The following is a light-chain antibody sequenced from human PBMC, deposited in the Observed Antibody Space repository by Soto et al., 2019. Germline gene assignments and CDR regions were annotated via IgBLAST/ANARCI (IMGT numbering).Light chain of an antibody. CDR2: GIS. CDR3: QQYNDRPTIT. Sequence: EMVMTQSPAILSVSPGESATLSCRARQSVNSNYLAWYQQHPGQPPRLVIYGISTRATGIPARFSGSVSGTEFTLTISGLQSEDFAVYYGQQYNDRPTITFGQGTRLEIK. J-gene: IGKJ5*01. V-gene: IGKV3-15*01. CDR1: QSVNSN.